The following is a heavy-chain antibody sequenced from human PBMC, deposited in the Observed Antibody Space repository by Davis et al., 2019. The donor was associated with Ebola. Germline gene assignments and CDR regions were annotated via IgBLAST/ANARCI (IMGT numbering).Heavy chain of an antibody. J-gene: IGHJ3*02. CDR1: GFTFNSFA. Sequence: PGGSLRLSCTASGFTFNSFAMSWVRQAPGKGLEWVSSISESGTATYYADAVRGRFTISRDSSKNTLYLQMNSLRDEDTAVYYCVRDPRAGQKDAFDIWGQGTMVIVSS. CDR3: VRDPRAGQKDAFDI. CDR2: ISESGTAT. V-gene: IGHV3-23*01.